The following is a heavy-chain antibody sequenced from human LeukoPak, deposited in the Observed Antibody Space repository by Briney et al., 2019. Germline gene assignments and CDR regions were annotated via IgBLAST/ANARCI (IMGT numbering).Heavy chain of an antibody. Sequence: GGSLRLSCAASGFNFSVYGMHWVRQAPGKGLEWVAVIAHVGDFKNYADSVKGRFTVSRDNSKKTVYLQMNSLSAEDTAVYYCARDLDYWGQGTLVTVSS. CDR2: IAHVGDFK. CDR1: GFNFSVYG. V-gene: IGHV3-30*12. J-gene: IGHJ4*02. CDR3: ARDLDY.